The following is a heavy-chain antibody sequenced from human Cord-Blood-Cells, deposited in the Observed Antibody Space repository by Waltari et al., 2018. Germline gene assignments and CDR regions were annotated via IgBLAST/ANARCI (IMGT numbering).Heavy chain of an antibody. CDR1: GGSISSYY. CDR3: AREQDSIVGAYYIFDY. CDR2: IYTSGST. J-gene: IGHJ4*02. Sequence: QVQLQESGPGLVKPSETLSLTCTVSGGSISSYYWSWIRQPAGKGLEWIGRIYTSGSTNYNPSLKSRVTMSVDTSKNQFSLKLSSVTAADTAVYYCAREQDSIVGAYYIFDYWGQGTLVTVSS. V-gene: IGHV4-4*07. D-gene: IGHD1-26*01.